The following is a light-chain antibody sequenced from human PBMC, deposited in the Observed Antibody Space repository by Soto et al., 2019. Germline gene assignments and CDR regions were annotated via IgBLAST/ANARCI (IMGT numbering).Light chain of an antibody. CDR1: SSDGGGYNY. Sequence: QSALTQPASVSGSPGQSITISCTGTSSDGGGYNYVSWYQQHPGKAPKLMIYDVSNRPSGVSNRFSGSKSGNTASLTISGLQAEDEADYYCSSYTSSSTHNYVFGTGTKLTVL. V-gene: IGLV2-14*01. CDR2: DVS. CDR3: SSYTSSSTHNYV. J-gene: IGLJ1*01.